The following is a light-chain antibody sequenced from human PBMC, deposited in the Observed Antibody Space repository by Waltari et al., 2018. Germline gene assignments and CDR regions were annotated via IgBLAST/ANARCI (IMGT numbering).Light chain of an antibody. J-gene: IGLJ1*01. Sequence: QSALTQPASVSGSPGQSITISCTGTSSDVGTYDYVSWYQQHPGKAPKLMMYDVTKRPSGIANRVSGSKSGNTASLTISGLQAEDEADYYCSSYTTSSTVYVFGTGTKVTVL. CDR2: DVT. V-gene: IGLV2-14*03. CDR1: SSDVGTYDY. CDR3: SSYTTSSTVYV.